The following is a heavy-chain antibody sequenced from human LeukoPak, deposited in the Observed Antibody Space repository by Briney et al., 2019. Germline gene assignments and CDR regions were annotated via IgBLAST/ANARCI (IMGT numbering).Heavy chain of an antibody. CDR2: IGGSGGGT. CDR3: VTPRLDY. V-gene: IGHV3-23*01. J-gene: IGHJ4*02. Sequence: GGSLRLSCAASGFTFSNYAMSWVRHAPGKGLEWVSVIGGSGGGTSYADSVKGRFTISRDNSKNTLYLQMNSLRAEDTAVYYCVTPRLDYWGQGTLVTVSS. CDR1: GFTFSNYA.